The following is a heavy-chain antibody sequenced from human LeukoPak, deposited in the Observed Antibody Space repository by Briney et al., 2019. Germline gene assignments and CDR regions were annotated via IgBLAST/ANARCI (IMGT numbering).Heavy chain of an antibody. CDR2: ISSTSTYI. D-gene: IGHD6-6*01. CDR3: ARDDSSSGNNYGMDV. J-gene: IGHJ6*02. V-gene: IGHV3-21*01. Sequence: GGSLRLSCAASGFTFSSFTMNWVRQAPGKGLEWVSSISSTSTYIHYADSVKGRFTISRDNAKNSLYLQMNSLRAEDTAVYYCARDDSSSGNNYGMDVWGQGTTVTVSS. CDR1: GFTFSSFT.